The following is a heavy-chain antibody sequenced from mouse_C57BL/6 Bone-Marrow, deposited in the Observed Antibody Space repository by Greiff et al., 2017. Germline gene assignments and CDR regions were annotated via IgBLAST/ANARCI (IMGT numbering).Heavy chain of an antibody. J-gene: IGHJ3*01. Sequence: QVQLQPPGAELVMPGASVKLSCKASGYTFTSYWMHWVKQRPGQGLEWIGEIDPSDSYTNYNQKFKGKSTLTVDKSSSTAYMQLSSLTSEDSAVYYCARENDGYYVAYWGQGTLVTVSA. V-gene: IGHV1-69*01. D-gene: IGHD2-3*01. CDR2: IDPSDSYT. CDR3: ARENDGYYVAY. CDR1: GYTFTSYW.